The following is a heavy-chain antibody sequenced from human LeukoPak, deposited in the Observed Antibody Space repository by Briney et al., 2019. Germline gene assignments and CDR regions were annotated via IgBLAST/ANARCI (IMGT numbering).Heavy chain of an antibody. CDR3: ARDRWFDT. CDR1: GGSMSRYY. J-gene: IGHJ5*02. CDR2: IYSTGSA. Sequence: PDTLSLTCSVSGGSMSRYYWNWIRQPAGKGLEWIGRIYSTGSADYNPSLQSRVTMSVDTSKNEFSLRLTSVTAADTAIYYCARDRWFDTWGQGTLVTVSS. V-gene: IGHV4-4*07.